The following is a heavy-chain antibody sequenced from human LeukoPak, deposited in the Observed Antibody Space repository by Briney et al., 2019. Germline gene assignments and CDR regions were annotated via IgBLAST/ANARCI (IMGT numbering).Heavy chain of an antibody. D-gene: IGHD1-26*01. CDR2: IDNKDKGYATAT. CDR3: TRDSGTYNWFDP. Sequence: GGSLKLSCAASGFTFSGSAIHWVRQSSGKGLEWVGQIDNKDKGYATATAYAASVKGRFTISRDDSLNTAYLQMKSLKTEDTALYYCTRDSGTYNWFDPWGQGTLVTVSS. J-gene: IGHJ5*02. V-gene: IGHV3-73*01. CDR1: GFTFSGSA.